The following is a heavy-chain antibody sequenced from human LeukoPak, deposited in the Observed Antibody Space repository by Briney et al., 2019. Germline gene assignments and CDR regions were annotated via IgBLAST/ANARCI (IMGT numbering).Heavy chain of an antibody. CDR3: ARSDTAMGTPFDS. J-gene: IGHJ4*02. Sequence: GESLKISCKGSGYSFTTYWIGWVRQKPGKGLEWMGIIYPGDSDTRYNPSFQGQVTISADKSISTAYLQWSSLQASDTAMYYCARSDTAMGTPFDSWGQGTLVTVSS. V-gene: IGHV5-51*01. D-gene: IGHD5-18*01. CDR1: GYSFTTYW. CDR2: IYPGDSDT.